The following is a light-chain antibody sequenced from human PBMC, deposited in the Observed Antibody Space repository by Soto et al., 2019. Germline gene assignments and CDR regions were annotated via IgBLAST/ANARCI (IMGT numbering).Light chain of an antibody. CDR3: SSYTNTNSYIL. CDR2: EVV. V-gene: IGLV2-8*01. CDR1: KSDIGVYDF. J-gene: IGLJ2*01. Sequence: QSALTQPPSASGSPGQSVTISCTGTKSDIGVYDFVSWYQHHPGKAPRLIIYEVVQRPSGVPDRFSASKSGNTASLTISGLQAEDEADYYCSSYTNTNSYILFGGGTKLTVL.